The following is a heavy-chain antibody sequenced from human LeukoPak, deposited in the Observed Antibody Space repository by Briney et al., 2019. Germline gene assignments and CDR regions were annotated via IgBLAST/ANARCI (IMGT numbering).Heavy chain of an antibody. D-gene: IGHD4-23*01. V-gene: IGHV4-59*01. CDR2: IYYSGTT. CDR1: GGFISSYY. Sequence: PSETLSLPCTVSGGFISSYYWSWLRQPPGKGLEWLGYIYYSGTTTYNPPRKSRVPILVDTSKKQFSLKLSCVTAGDTAVYYCARDRYGGNSGEFDYWGQGTLVSVSS. J-gene: IGHJ4*02. CDR3: ARDRYGGNSGEFDY.